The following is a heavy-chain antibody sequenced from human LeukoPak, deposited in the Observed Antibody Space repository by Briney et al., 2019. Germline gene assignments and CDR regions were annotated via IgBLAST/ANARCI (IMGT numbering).Heavy chain of an antibody. CDR1: GYSISSGYY. J-gene: IGHJ5*02. CDR3: ATEVGQWLVRT. V-gene: IGHV4-38-2*01. CDR2: IYHSGRT. D-gene: IGHD6-19*01. Sequence: SETLSLTCGVFGYSISSGYYWGWIRRPPGKGLEWIGSIYHSGRTYYNPSLKSRVTISVDTSKNQFSLKLTSVTAADTAVYYCATEVGQWLVRTWGQGTLVTVSS.